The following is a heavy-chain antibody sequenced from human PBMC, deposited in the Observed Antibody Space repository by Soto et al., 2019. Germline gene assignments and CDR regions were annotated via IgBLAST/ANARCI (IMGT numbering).Heavy chain of an antibody. V-gene: IGHV3-33*01. CDR3: ARDLAESYGDPQINWYFDL. CDR1: GFTFSSYG. CDR2: IWYDGSNK. Sequence: QVQLVESGGGVVQPGRSLRLSCAASGFTFSSYGMHWVRQAPGKGLEWVAVIWYDGSNKYYADSVKGRFTISRDNSKNTLYLQMNSLRAEDTAVYYCARDLAESYGDPQINWYFDLWGRGTLVTVSS. J-gene: IGHJ2*01. D-gene: IGHD4-17*01.